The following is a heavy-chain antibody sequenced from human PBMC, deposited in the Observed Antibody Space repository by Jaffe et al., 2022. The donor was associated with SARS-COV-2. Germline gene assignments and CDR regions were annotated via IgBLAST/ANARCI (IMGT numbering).Heavy chain of an antibody. D-gene: IGHD5-18*01. J-gene: IGHJ4*02. CDR3: SREGQGGVDTAMWD. Sequence: QVQLVESGGGVVQPGRSLRLSCAASGFTFSTYGMHWVRQAPGKGLEWVAVTWYDGTNKYYADSVKGRFTISRDNSKNTLYLQMNSLRAEDTAVYYCSREGQGGVDTAMWDWGQGTLVTVSS. CDR2: TWYDGTNK. V-gene: IGHV3-33*01. CDR1: GFTFSTYG.